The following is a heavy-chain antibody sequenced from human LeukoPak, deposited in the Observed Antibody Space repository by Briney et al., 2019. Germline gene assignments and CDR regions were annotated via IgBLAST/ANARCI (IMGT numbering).Heavy chain of an antibody. CDR2: IYYSGST. J-gene: IGHJ4*02. Sequence: SETLSLTCTVSGGSISSSSYYWGWIRQPPGKGLEWIGIIYYSGSTYYNPSLKSRVTISVDTSKNQFSLKLSSLTAADTAVYYCARSLHISAPFDVWGQGTLVTVSS. V-gene: IGHV4-39*01. D-gene: IGHD2-21*01. CDR1: GGSISSSSYY. CDR3: ARSLHISAPFDV.